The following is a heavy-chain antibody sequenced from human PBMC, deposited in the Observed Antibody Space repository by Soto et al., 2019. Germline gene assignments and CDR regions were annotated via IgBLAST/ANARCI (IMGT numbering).Heavy chain of an antibody. CDR3: ARALGYCSGGSCYFNWFDP. V-gene: IGHV1-69*06. D-gene: IGHD2-15*01. CDR2: ITPVFRTA. J-gene: IGHJ5*02. Sequence: ASVKVSCKASGGTFSNYGISWVRQAPGQGLEWMGGITPVFRTANYAQKFQGRVTITADKFTSTAYMELSSLRSEDTAVYYCARALGYCSGGSCYFNWFDPWGQGTLVTVSS. CDR1: GGTFSNYG.